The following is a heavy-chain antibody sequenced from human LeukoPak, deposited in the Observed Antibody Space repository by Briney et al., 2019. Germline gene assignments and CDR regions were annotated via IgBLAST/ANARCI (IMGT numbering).Heavy chain of an antibody. Sequence: PSETLSLTCTVSGGSISSYYWSWIRQPPGKGLEWIGYIYYSGSTNYNPSLKSRVTISVDTSKNQFSLKLSSVTAADTAVYYCARLDDSSGYYPYYFDYWGQGTLVTVSS. D-gene: IGHD3-22*01. V-gene: IGHV4-59*08. CDR1: GGSISSYY. J-gene: IGHJ4*02. CDR3: ARLDDSSGYYPYYFDY. CDR2: IYYSGST.